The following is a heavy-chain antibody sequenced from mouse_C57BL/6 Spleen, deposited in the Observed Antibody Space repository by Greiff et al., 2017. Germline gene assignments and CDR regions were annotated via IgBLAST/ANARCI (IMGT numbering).Heavy chain of an antibody. J-gene: IGHJ2*01. V-gene: IGHV1-39*01. CDR1: GYSFTDYN. CDR3: ARADSSVYYFDY. CDR2: MNPNNGTT. D-gene: IGHD2-12*01. Sequence: EVQLQQSGPELVKPGASVKISCKASGYSFTDYNMNWVKQSNGKSREWIGVMNPNNGTTSYNQKFKGKDTLTEDQSSSTAYMQLNSLTSEDSAVYYCARADSSVYYFDYWGQGTTLTVSS.